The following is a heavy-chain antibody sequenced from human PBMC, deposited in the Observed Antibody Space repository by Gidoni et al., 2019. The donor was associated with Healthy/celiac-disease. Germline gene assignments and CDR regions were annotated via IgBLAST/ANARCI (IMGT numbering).Heavy chain of an antibody. CDR3: TTVEITILGGDPDY. J-gene: IGHJ4*02. V-gene: IGHV3-15*01. Sequence: EVQLVESGGGLVKPGGSLRLSCAASGFTFSNAWMSWVRQAPGKGLEWVGRIKGKTDGGTTDYAAPVKGRFTISRDDSKNTLYLQMNSLKTEDTAVYYCTTVEITILGGDPDYWGQGTLVTVSS. CDR1: GFTFSNAW. D-gene: IGHD2-21*02. CDR2: IKGKTDGGTT.